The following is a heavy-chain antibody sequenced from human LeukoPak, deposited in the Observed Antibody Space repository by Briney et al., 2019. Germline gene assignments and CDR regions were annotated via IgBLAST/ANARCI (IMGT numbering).Heavy chain of an antibody. CDR2: IFYTGTT. Sequence: SETLSLTCTVSGGSISSYYWSWIRQPPGKGLEWIGSIFYTGTTYYNPSLKSRVTISVDTSNNQFSLKLTSVTAADTAVYHCARQGCADGVCYSFQDWGQGTLVTVSS. J-gene: IGHJ1*01. CDR1: GGSISSYY. V-gene: IGHV4-59*04. D-gene: IGHD2-8*01. CDR3: ARQGCADGVCYSFQD.